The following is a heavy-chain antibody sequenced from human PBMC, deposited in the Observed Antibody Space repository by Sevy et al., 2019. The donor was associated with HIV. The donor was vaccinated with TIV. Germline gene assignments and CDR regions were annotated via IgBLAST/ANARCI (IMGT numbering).Heavy chain of an antibody. V-gene: IGHV3-15*01. D-gene: IGHD3-3*01. CDR2: IKSQTDGGTK. J-gene: IGHJ4*02. CDR3: TTGPVTLFGVVSSSNFDY. CDR1: GFTFSNAW. Sequence: GGSLRLSCAASGFTFSNAWMSWVRQAPGKGLEWVGRIKSQTDGGTKDYAEPVKGRFTITRDDSNNTLYLQMNSLKTEDTAVYYYTTGPVTLFGVVSSSNFDYWGQGTLVTVSS.